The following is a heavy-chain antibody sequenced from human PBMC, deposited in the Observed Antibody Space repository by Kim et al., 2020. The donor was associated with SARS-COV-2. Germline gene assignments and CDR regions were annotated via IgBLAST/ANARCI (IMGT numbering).Heavy chain of an antibody. CDR1: GFTFSSYD. J-gene: IGHJ6*02. CDR2: IGTAGDT. D-gene: IGHD2-15*01. Sequence: GGSLRLSCAASGFTFSSYDMHWVRQATGKGLEWVSAIGTAGDTYYPGSVKGRFTISRENAKNSLYLQMNSLRAGDTAVYYCARAGYCSGGSCYRWYYYGMDVWGQGTTVTVSS. V-gene: IGHV3-13*01. CDR3: ARAGYCSGGSCYRWYYYGMDV.